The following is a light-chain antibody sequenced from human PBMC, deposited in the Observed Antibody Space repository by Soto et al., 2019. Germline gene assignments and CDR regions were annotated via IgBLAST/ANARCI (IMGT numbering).Light chain of an antibody. CDR3: QQRSNWIT. J-gene: IGKJ5*01. V-gene: IGKV3D-20*02. CDR1: QSVSTSN. Sequence: IVLTQSPGTLSSSPGERATLSCRASQSVSTSNLAWYQQRPGQAPGLLIYGASRGATGIPDRFSGSGSGTDFTLTISRLEPEDFAVYYCQQRSNWITFGQGTRLEIK. CDR2: GAS.